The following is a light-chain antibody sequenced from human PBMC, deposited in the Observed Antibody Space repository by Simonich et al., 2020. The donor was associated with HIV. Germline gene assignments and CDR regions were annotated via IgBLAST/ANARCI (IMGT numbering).Light chain of an antibody. CDR3: QQYYTPPPT. J-gene: IGKJ1*01. Sequence: IVMTQSPDSLAVSLGERATINCKTSRNSLYNSNNKKYIAWYQQQPGQPPNLLMYWASARESGVPDRFSASGSGTDFTLTISRLQAEDVAVYYCQQYYTPPPTFGQGTKVEIK. V-gene: IGKV4-1*01. CDR2: WAS. CDR1: RNSLYNSNNKKY.